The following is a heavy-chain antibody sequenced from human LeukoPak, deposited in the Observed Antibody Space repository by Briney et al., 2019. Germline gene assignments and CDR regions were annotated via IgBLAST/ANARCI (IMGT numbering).Heavy chain of an antibody. D-gene: IGHD3-10*01. V-gene: IGHV3-7*01. CDR2: IKQDGSEK. J-gene: IGHJ6*03. Sequence: PGGSLRLSCAASGFTFSSYWMSWVRQAPGKGLEWVANIKQDGSEKYYVDSVKGRFTISRDNAKNSLYLQMNSLRAEDTAVYYCARDRVWFGKYYYYMDVWGKGTTVTISS. CDR1: GFTFSSYW. CDR3: ARDRVWFGKYYYYMDV.